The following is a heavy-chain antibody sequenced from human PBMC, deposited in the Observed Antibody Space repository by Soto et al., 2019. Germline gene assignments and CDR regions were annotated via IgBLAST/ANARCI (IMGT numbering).Heavy chain of an antibody. CDR3: AKSAYYYDSSGYSPHLDY. J-gene: IGHJ4*02. Sequence: PGGSLRLSCAASGFTFSSYAMSWVRQAPGKGLEWVSAISGSGGSTYYADSVKGRFTISRDNSKNTLYLQMNSLRAEDTAVYYCAKSAYYYDSSGYSPHLDYWGQGTLVTVSS. D-gene: IGHD3-22*01. V-gene: IGHV3-23*01. CDR1: GFTFSSYA. CDR2: ISGSGGST.